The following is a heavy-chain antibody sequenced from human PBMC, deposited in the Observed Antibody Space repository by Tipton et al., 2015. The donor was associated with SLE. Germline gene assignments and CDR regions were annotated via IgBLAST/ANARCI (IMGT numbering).Heavy chain of an antibody. D-gene: IGHD6-19*01. J-gene: IGHJ2*01. CDR1: GGSISSGSYY. V-gene: IGHV4-39*07. CDR2: INHSGTT. Sequence: LRLSCTVSGGSISSGSYYWSWIRQSPGKGLEWIGEINHSGTTNYNPSLKSRVTLSVDTSKSQFSLKLSSVTAADTAVYYCARLQWLVLNWYFDLWGRGTLVTVSS. CDR3: ARLQWLVLNWYFDL.